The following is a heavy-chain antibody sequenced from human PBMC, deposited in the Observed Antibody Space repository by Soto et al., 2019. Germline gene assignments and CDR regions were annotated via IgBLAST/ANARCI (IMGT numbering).Heavy chain of an antibody. CDR3: TRGPSGVVGLTSRVDF. V-gene: IGHV3-30-3*01. D-gene: IGHD1-26*01. CDR2: ISYDGAHK. Sequence: GGSLRLSCAASGFTFTAFAYHWVRQAPGKGLEWVAVISYDGAHKLYTDSVKGRFTISRDNSKNTLYLQMNSLRAEDTAVYYCTRGPSGVVGLTSRVDFWGQGTLVTVSS. J-gene: IGHJ4*02. CDR1: GFTFTAFA.